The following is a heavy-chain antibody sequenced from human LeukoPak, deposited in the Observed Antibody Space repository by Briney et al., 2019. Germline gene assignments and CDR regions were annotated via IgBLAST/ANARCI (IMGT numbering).Heavy chain of an antibody. Sequence: SETLSLTCTVSGASINNNFWTWIRQPPGKGLEWIGYIYSSGSPNYNPSLKSRVIISGDTSKNQISLNLTSVTAADTALYFCARHRDYYDSWGHGTLVTVSS. CDR3: ARHRDYYDS. D-gene: IGHD3-22*01. J-gene: IGHJ4*01. CDR2: IYSSGSP. CDR1: GASINNNF. V-gene: IGHV4-59*08.